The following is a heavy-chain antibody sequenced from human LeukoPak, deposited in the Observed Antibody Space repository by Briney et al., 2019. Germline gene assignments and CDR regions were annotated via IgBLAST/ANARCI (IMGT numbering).Heavy chain of an antibody. V-gene: IGHV3-21*01. Sequence: PGGSLRLSCAASGFTFSSYSMNWVRQAPGKVLEWVSSISSSSSYIYYADSVKGPFTISRDNAKNSLYLQMNSLRAEDTAVYYCARVVADYFDYWGQGTLVTVSS. J-gene: IGHJ4*02. CDR2: ISSSSSYI. D-gene: IGHD2-15*01. CDR3: ARVVADYFDY. CDR1: GFTFSSYS.